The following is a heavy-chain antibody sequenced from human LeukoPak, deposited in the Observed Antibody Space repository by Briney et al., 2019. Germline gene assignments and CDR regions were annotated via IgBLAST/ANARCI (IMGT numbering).Heavy chain of an antibody. CDR1: GFTISDYY. CDR2: ISSSSSYT. V-gene: IGHV3-11*05. CDR3: AREGGLLWFGEFPLFDY. Sequence: PGGSLRLSCAASGFTISDYYMSWIRQAPGKGLEWVSYISSSSSYTNYADSVKGRFTISRDNAKNSLYLQMNSLRAEDTAVYYCAREGGLLWFGEFPLFDYWGQGTLVTVSS. J-gene: IGHJ4*02. D-gene: IGHD3-10*01.